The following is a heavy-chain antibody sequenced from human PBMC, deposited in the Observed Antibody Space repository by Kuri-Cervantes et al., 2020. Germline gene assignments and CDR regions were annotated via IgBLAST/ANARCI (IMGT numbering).Heavy chain of an antibody. CDR3: AREGMAGDYFDY. CDR2: ITPGGDST. CDR1: GFTFSNYA. D-gene: IGHD5-24*01. Sequence: GESLKISCAASGFTFSNYAMSWVRQAPGKGLEWVSVITPGGDSTYYADSVKGRFTISRDNSKNTLYLQMNSLRAEDTAVYYCAREGMAGDYFDYWGQGTLVTVSS. J-gene: IGHJ4*02. V-gene: IGHV3-23*01.